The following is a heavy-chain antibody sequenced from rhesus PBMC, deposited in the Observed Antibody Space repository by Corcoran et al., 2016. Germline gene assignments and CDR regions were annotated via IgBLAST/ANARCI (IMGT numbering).Heavy chain of an antibody. D-gene: IGHD2-2*01. CDR2: IAGTTGST. CDR3: ARNKNYLLISGSGSLDV. Sequence: QVQLQESGPGLVKPSETLSLTCVVSGGSISRYYWNWIRQPPGKGLEWSGYIAGTTGSTSSNPSLKSRVTISADTSRNQFSLKLNFMTAADTAVYYCARNKNYLLISGSGSLDVWGRGVLVTVSS. V-gene: IGHV4-165*02. CDR1: GGSISRYY. J-gene: IGHJ5-2*02.